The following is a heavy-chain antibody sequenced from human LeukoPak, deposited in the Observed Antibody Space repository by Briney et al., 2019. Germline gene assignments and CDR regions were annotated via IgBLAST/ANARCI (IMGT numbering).Heavy chain of an antibody. CDR1: GFTFSNSW. D-gene: IGHD1-26*01. CDR3: ARDTVGSLDY. V-gene: IGHV3-7*01. J-gene: IGHJ4*02. Sequence: PGGSLRLSCVASGFTFSNSWMAWVRQAPGKGLEWVANIKQDGGTKHYGDSLRGRFTISRDNPKNSLYLQMNSLRSDDTAVYYCARDTVGSLDYWGQGILVTVAS. CDR2: IKQDGGTK.